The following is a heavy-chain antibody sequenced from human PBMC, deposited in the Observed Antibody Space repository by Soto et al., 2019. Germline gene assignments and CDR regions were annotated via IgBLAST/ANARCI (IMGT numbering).Heavy chain of an antibody. D-gene: IGHD1-26*01. CDR3: ASSSLSGNSPYYFDC. J-gene: IGHJ4*02. Sequence: QVQLQESGPGLVKPSGTLSLTCAVSGDSISSTNWWSWVRQPPGKGLEWIGEIFHSGSTNFNPSLESRVTLSVDKSKNQFSLRLNSVTAADTAVYYCASSSLSGNSPYYFDCWGQGTLVTVSS. CDR2: IFHSGST. CDR1: GDSISSTNW. V-gene: IGHV4-4*02.